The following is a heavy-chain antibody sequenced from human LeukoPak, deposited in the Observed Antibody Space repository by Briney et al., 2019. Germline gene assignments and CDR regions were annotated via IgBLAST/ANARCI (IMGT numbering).Heavy chain of an antibody. CDR2: ISASNGNT. CDR1: GYTFTSYG. CDR3: ARYPLSSSSNWHYYFDY. J-gene: IGHJ4*02. Sequence: ASVKVSCKASGYTFTSYGISWVRQAPGQGLEWMGWISASNGNTKYAQKVQGRVTMATDTSTNTAYMELRSLRSDDTALYYCARYPLSSSSNWHYYFDYWGQGTLLTVSS. D-gene: IGHD6-13*01. V-gene: IGHV1-18*01.